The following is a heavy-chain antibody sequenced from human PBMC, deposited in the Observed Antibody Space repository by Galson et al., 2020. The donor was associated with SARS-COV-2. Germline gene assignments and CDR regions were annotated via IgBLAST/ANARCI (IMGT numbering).Heavy chain of an antibody. V-gene: IGHV3-30*04. CDR2: ISYDGSNK. D-gene: IGHD1-26*01. Sequence: GGSLRLSCAASGFTFSSYAMHWVRQAPGKGLEWVAVISYDGSNKYYADSVKGRFTISRDNSKITLYLQMNSLRAEDTAVYYCARASDGSYYAYFDYWGQGTLVTVSS. J-gene: IGHJ4*02. CDR3: ARASDGSYYAYFDY. CDR1: GFTFSSYA.